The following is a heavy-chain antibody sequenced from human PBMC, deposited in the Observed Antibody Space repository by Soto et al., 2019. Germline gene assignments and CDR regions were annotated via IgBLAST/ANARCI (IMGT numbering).Heavy chain of an antibody. V-gene: IGHV4-39*01. Sequence: SETLSLTCTVSAGSISSSSHYWGWIRQPPGKGLEWIGSIFYSGSTYYNPSLKSRLTISVDTSKNQFSLRLSSVTAADTAVYYCARHGGGYYTPHWFDPWGQGTLVTVSS. CDR2: IFYSGST. CDR3: ARHGGGYYTPHWFDP. D-gene: IGHD3-3*01. J-gene: IGHJ5*02. CDR1: AGSISSSSHY.